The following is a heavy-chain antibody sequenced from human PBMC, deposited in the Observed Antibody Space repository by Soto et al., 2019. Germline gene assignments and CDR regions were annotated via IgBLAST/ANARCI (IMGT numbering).Heavy chain of an antibody. CDR3: ARRGISAIGIYFFDY. V-gene: IGHV4-31*03. CDR1: GGSISSGGYY. CDR2: IYYSGAS. Sequence: SETLSLTCTVSGGSISSGGYYWSWIRQHPEKGLEWIGYIYYSGASYYNPSLKSRVTISVDTSTNQFSLKLSSVTAADTAVYYCARRGISAIGIYFFDYWGQGXLVTVYS. J-gene: IGHJ4*02. D-gene: IGHD6-13*01.